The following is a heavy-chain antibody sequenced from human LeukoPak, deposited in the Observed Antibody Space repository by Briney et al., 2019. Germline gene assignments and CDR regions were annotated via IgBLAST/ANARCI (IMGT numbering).Heavy chain of an antibody. CDR2: ISGSGGST. D-gene: IGHD3-3*01. J-gene: IGHJ4*02. CDR3: AKNMGYDFWSGYIGFY. Sequence: PGGSLRLSCAASGFTFSSYAMNGVRQAPGKGLEWVSAISGSGGSTYYADSVKCRFTISRNNSKNTLYLQMNSLRAEDPAVYYCAKNMGYDFWSGYIGFYWGQGTLVTVSS. CDR1: GFTFSSYA. V-gene: IGHV3-23*01.